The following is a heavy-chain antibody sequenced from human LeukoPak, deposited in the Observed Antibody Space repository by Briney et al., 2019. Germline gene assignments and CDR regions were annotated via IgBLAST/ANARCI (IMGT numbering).Heavy chain of an antibody. J-gene: IGHJ4*02. D-gene: IGHD3-10*01. V-gene: IGHV3-74*03. CDR2: IDDGGIDK. Sequence: GGSLRLSCALSGFKYNWMQWVRQAPGQGLEWISHIDDGGIDKKYADSVKGRFTMSRDNARDTVYLQMNSLRVEDTAIYYCVRDYFGQLFWGQGTPVTVSS. CDR1: GFKYNW. CDR3: VRDYFGQLF.